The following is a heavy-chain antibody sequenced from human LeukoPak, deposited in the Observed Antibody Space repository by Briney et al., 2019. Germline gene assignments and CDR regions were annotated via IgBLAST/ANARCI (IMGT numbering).Heavy chain of an antibody. J-gene: IGHJ3*02. CDR2: INPSGGTT. V-gene: IGHV1-46*01. CDR1: GYTFTSYY. D-gene: IGHD3-22*01. CDR3: ARPGTTADSSGYSYSDAFDI. Sequence: ASVKVSCKASGYTFTSYYINWVRQAPGQGLEWMGIINPSGGTTTSAQKFQGRVIMTRDTSTSTVYMELSSLRSDDTAVYYCARPGTTADSSGYSYSDAFDIWGQGTMVTVSS.